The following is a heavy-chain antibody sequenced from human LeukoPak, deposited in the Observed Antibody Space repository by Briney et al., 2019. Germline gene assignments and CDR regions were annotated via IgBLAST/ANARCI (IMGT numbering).Heavy chain of an antibody. CDR3: ARGYDSSGYTA. CDR1: GYTFTGYY. CDR2: INPNSDDT. D-gene: IGHD3-22*01. J-gene: IGHJ5*02. Sequence: GASVKVSCKTSGYTFTGYYMHWVRQAPGQGLEWMGWINPNSDDTNYAQKFQGRVTMTRDTSINTAYMELSRLTSDDTAAYYCARGYDSSGYTAWGQGTLVTVSS. V-gene: IGHV1-2*02.